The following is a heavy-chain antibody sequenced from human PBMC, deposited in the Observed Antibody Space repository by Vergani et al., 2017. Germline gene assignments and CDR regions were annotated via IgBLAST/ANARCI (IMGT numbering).Heavy chain of an antibody. V-gene: IGHV4-59*01. CDR1: GGSISSYY. Sequence: QVQLQESGPGLVKPSETLSLTCTVSGGSISSYYWSWIRQPPGKGLEWIGYIYYSGSTNYNPSLKSRVTISVDTSKNQFPLKLSSVTAADTAVYYCARASRGYYYYYMDVWGKGTTVTVSS. CDR3: ARASRGYYYYYMDV. CDR2: IYYSGST. J-gene: IGHJ6*03.